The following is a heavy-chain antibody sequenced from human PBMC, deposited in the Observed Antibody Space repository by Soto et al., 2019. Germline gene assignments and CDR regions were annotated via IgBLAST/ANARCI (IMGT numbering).Heavy chain of an antibody. CDR2: IIPIFGTA. V-gene: IGHV1-69*12. Sequence: QVQLVQSGAEVKKPGSSVKVSCKASGGTFSSYAISWVRQAPGQGLEWMGGIIPIFGTANYAQKFQGRVTITADESTSTAYRELSGLRSEDTAVYYCAREGGAAALYWYFDLWGRGTLVTVSS. D-gene: IGHD6-13*01. J-gene: IGHJ2*01. CDR3: AREGGAAALYWYFDL. CDR1: GGTFSSYA.